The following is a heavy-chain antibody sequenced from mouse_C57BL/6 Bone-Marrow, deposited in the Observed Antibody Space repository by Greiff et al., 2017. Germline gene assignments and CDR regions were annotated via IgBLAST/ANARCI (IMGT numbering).Heavy chain of an antibody. CDR1: GFTFNTYA. J-gene: IGHJ4*01. CDR3: VREGVGYGYYAMDY. Sequence: EVQRVESGGGLVQPKGSLKLSCAASGFTFNTYAMHWVRQAPGKGLEWVARIRSKSSNYATYYADSVKDRFTISRDDSQSMLYLQMNNLKTEDTAMYYCVREGVGYGYYAMDYWGQGTSVTVSS. D-gene: IGHD2-2*01. V-gene: IGHV10-3*01. CDR2: IRSKSSNYAT.